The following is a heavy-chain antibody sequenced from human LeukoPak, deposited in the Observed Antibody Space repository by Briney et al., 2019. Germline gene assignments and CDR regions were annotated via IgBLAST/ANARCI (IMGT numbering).Heavy chain of an antibody. CDR2: ISVSGNT. CDR3: AKAPVTTCSGAYCYPFDY. D-gene: IGHD2-15*01. CDR1: GFTLSSYA. V-gene: IGHV3-23*01. J-gene: IGHJ4*02. Sequence: GGSLRLSWAASGFTLSSYAMSWVRQGPGKGLEWDSAISVSGNTYHADSVKGRFTISRDSSKNTLYLQMNSLRAGDAAVYYCAKAPVTTCSGAYCYPFDYWSQGTLVTVSS.